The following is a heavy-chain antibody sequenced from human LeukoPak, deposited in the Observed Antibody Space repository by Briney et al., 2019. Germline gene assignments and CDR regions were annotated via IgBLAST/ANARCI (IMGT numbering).Heavy chain of an antibody. J-gene: IGHJ3*02. CDR2: IKQDGSEK. Sequence: PGGSLRLSCAASGFTFSSYWMSWVRQAPGKGLEWVANIKQDGSEKYYVDSVKGRFTISRDNSKNTLYLQMNSLRAEDTAVYYCAKGRYYYDSSDAFDIWGQGTMVTVSS. CDR1: GFTFSSYW. D-gene: IGHD3-22*01. CDR3: AKGRYYYDSSDAFDI. V-gene: IGHV3-7*03.